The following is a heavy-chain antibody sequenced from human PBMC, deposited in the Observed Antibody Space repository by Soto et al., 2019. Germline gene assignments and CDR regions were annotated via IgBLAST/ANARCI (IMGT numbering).Heavy chain of an antibody. Sequence: SETLSLTCTVSGGSISSSSYDWGWIRQPPGKGLEWIGSIYYSGSTYYNPFLKSRVTISVDTSKNQFSLKLSSVTAADTAVYYCMLGSGWKDFDYWGQGTLVTVSS. CDR3: MLGSGWKDFDY. CDR2: IYYSGST. CDR1: GGSISSSSYD. V-gene: IGHV4-39*01. D-gene: IGHD3-22*01. J-gene: IGHJ4*02.